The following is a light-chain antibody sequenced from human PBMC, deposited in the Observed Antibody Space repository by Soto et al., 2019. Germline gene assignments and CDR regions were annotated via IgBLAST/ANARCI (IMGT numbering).Light chain of an antibody. V-gene: IGLV1-40*01. Sequence: QSVLTQPPSVSGAPGQRVTISCTGGSSNIGAGYDVHWYQQLPGTAPKLLIYGNNNRPSGVPDRFSGSKSGTSASLAITGLQAEDEADYYCQSYDSALSVSWVFGGGTKLTVL. J-gene: IGLJ3*02. CDR3: QSYDSALSVSWV. CDR2: GNN. CDR1: SSNIGAGYD.